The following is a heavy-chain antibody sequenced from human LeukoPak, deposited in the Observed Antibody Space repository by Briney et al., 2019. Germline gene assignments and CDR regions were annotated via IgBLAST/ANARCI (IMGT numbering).Heavy chain of an antibody. J-gene: IGHJ4*02. CDR2: INTNTGNP. D-gene: IGHD2-15*01. CDR1: GYTFTGYY. Sequence: ASVKVSCKASGYTFTGYYMHWVRQAPGQGLEWMGWINTNTGNPTYAQGFTGRFAFSLDTSVSTAYLQISSLKAEDTAVYYCARVGYCSGGSCPPPAYYFDYWGQGTLVTVSS. CDR3: ARVGYCSGGSCPPPAYYFDY. V-gene: IGHV7-4-1*02.